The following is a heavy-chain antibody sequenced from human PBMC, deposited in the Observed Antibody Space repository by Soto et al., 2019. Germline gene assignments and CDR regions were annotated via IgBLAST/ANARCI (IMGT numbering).Heavy chain of an antibody. CDR3: AKDFAGNEY. V-gene: IGHV3-30-3*02. J-gene: IGHJ4*02. CDR2: ISYDGSNK. D-gene: IGHD1-1*01. Sequence: YLRLSCAASGFTFSGYAMHWVRQAPGKGLEWVAVISYDGSNKYYADSVKGRFTISRDNSKNTLYLQMNSLRADDTAVYYCAKDFAGNEYWGQGTLVTVSS. CDR1: GFTFSGYA.